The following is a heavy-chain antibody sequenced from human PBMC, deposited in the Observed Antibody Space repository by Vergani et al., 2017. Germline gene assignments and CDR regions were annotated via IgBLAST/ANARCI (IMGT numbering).Heavy chain of an antibody. V-gene: IGHV1-46*01. CDR2: INPSGGST. D-gene: IGHD2-2*02. Sequence: QVQLVQSGAEVKKPGASVKVSCKASGYTFTGYYMHWVRQAPGQGLEWMGIINPSGGSTSYAQKFQGRVTMTRDTSTSTVYMERSSLRSEDTAVYYCARDSRYCSSTSCYIGRDWFDPWGQGTLVTVSS. CDR3: ARDSRYCSSTSCYIGRDWFDP. CDR1: GYTFTGYY. J-gene: IGHJ5*02.